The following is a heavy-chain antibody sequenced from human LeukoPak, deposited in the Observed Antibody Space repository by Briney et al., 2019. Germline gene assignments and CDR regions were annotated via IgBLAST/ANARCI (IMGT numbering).Heavy chain of an antibody. CDR1: GPTFSNYE. V-gene: IGHV3-48*03. CDR3: ATFIDY. J-gene: IGHJ4*02. Sequence: GGSLRLSCAASGPTFSNYEMNWVRQAPGKGLEWVSFISSSGSNIYYADSVKGRFTISRDNAKNSLYLQMNSLRAEDTAVYYCATFIDYWGQGTLVTVSS. CDR2: ISSSGSNI.